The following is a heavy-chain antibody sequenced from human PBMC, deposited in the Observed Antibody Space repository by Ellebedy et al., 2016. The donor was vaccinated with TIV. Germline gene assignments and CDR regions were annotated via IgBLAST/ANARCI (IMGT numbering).Heavy chain of an antibody. CDR1: GFSFSTYA. CDR2: IGTEGINT. Sequence: GESLKISCSASGFSFSTYAFHWVRQAPGKGLEFVSAIGTEGINTYYADSVQGRFTISRDNSQNTLYLLMNSLRGDETAIYYCARALNHVDTVSTAPLDCWGQGTLVTVSS. D-gene: IGHD5/OR15-5a*01. CDR3: ARALNHVDTVSTAPLDC. V-gene: IGHV3-64*04. J-gene: IGHJ4*02.